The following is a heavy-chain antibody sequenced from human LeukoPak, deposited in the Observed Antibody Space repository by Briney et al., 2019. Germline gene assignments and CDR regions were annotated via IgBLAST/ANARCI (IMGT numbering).Heavy chain of an antibody. J-gene: IGHJ5*02. D-gene: IGHD2-2*01. CDR1: GXTFSIYE. V-gene: IGHV3-48*03. CDR3: ARYPCRYCTSNSCYLVH. Sequence: PGGCLRLSCAAPGXTFSIYEMNWVRQAPGEGLESVSYVSGIGRTIYYADSVKGRFTISRDNAKNSLYLQMHSLRAEDTAVYYCARYPCRYCTSNSCYLVHWGQGALVTVSS. CDR2: VSGIGRTI.